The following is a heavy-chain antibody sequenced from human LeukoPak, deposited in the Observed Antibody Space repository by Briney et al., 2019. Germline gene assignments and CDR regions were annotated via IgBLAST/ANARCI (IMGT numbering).Heavy chain of an antibody. CDR2: ISYDGSNK. CDR3: ARDPVAARPLYYFDY. CDR1: GFTFSSYA. Sequence: PGRSLRLSCAASGFTFSSYAMHWVRQAPGKGLEWVAVISYDGSNKYYADSVEGRFTISRDNSKNTLYLQMNSLRAEDTAVYYCARDPVAARPLYYFDYWGQGTLVTVSS. J-gene: IGHJ4*02. V-gene: IGHV3-30-3*01. D-gene: IGHD6-6*01.